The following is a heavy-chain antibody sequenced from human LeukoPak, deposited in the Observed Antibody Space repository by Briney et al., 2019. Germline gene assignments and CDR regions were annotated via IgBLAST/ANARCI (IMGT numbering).Heavy chain of an antibody. CDR2: ISGGGGST. J-gene: IGHJ5*02. CDR1: GFTFSNAW. V-gene: IGHV3-23*01. D-gene: IGHD2-2*01. CDR3: AKHVRSSTSCYSPQP. Sequence: PGGSLRLSCAASGFTFSNAWMIWVRQAPGKGLEWVSAISGGGGSTYYVDSVKGRFTISRDNSKNTLYLQMNSLRAEDTAVYYCAKHVRSSTSCYSPQPWGQRALVTVCS.